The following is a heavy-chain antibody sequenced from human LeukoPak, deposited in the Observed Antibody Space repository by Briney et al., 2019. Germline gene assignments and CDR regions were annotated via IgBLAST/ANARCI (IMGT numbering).Heavy chain of an antibody. D-gene: IGHD3-10*01. CDR2: IYPGDSDT. CDR1: GSIFTSYW. J-gene: IGHJ4*02. V-gene: IGHV5-51*01. Sequence: GASLKISCKGSGSIFTSYWIGWVRQMPGKGLEWMGIIYPGDSDTRYSPSFQGQVTISADKSISTAYLQWSSLKASDTAMYYCARHTNVLLWFGELSGYFDYWGLGTLVTVSS. CDR3: ARHTNVLLWFGELSGYFDY.